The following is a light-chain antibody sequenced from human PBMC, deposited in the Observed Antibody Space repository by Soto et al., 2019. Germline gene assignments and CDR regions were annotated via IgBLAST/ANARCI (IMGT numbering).Light chain of an antibody. Sequence: EIVLTQSPGTLSLSPGERATLSCRASQTVSSNYLAWYQQKPGQAPRLLIYSASTRATGIPDRFSGSGSGTDFTLAIGRLEPEAFAVYYCQQYGTSPLTFGGGTKVDIK. J-gene: IGKJ4*01. CDR2: SAS. CDR3: QQYGTSPLT. CDR1: QTVSSNY. V-gene: IGKV3-20*01.